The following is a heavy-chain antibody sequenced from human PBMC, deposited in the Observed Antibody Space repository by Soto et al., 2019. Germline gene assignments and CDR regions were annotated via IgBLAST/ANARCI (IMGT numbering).Heavy chain of an antibody. D-gene: IGHD1-26*01. V-gene: IGHV4-31*03. J-gene: IGHJ6*02. Sequence: PSETLSHTCPVSGCSISSGGYYWSWNRQHPGKGLEWIGYIYYSGSTYYNPSLKSRVTISVDTSKNQFSLKLSSVTAADTAVYYCARDQVGATRQAYYYYGMDVWGQGTTVTVSS. CDR3: ARDQVGATRQAYYYYGMDV. CDR1: GCSISSGGYY. CDR2: IYYSGST.